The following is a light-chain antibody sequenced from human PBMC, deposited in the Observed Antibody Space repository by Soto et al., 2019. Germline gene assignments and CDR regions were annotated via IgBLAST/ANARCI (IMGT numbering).Light chain of an antibody. V-gene: IGKV3-20*01. CDR1: QSVSSSY. CDR2: GAS. CDR3: QQYGSSPPSIT. Sequence: EIVLTQSPCTLSLSPGERATLSCRASQSVSSSYLAWYQQKPGQAPRLLIYGASSRATGIPDRFGGSGSGTDFTLTISRLEPEDFAVYYCQQYGSSPPSITFGQGTRLEIK. J-gene: IGKJ5*01.